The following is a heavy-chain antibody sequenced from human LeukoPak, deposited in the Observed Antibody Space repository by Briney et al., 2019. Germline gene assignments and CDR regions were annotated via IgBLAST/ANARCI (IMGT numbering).Heavy chain of an antibody. CDR3: ARGNVLRYFDWLHNDAFDI. D-gene: IGHD3-9*01. CDR1: GGSISSYY. V-gene: IGHV4-59*01. CDR2: IYYSGST. J-gene: IGHJ3*02. Sequence: SETLSLTCTVSGGSISSYYWSWIRQPPGKGREWIGYIYYSGSTNYNPSLKSRVTISVDTSKNQFSLKLSSVTAADTAVYYCARGNVLRYFDWLHNDAFDIWGQGTMVTVSS.